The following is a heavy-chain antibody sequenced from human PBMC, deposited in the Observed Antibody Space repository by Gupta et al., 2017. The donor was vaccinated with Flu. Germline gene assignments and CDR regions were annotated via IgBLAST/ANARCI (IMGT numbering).Heavy chain of an antibody. J-gene: IGHJ4*02. Sequence: GYYWSWTRQPPGKGLEWIGEINHSGSTNYNPSLKSRVTISVDTSKNQFALKLSSVTAADTAVYYCARVLGDYWGQGTLVTGSS. CDR3: ARVLGDY. CDR2: INHSGST. CDR1: GYY. D-gene: IGHD2-15*01. V-gene: IGHV4-34*01.